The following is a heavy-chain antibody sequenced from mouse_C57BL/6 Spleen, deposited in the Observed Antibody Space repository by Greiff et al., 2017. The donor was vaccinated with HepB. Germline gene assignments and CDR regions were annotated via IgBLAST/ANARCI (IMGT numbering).Heavy chain of an antibody. J-gene: IGHJ2*01. Sequence: VQLQQSGPELVKPGASVKISCKASGYAFSSSWMNWVKQRPGKGLEWIGRIYPGDGDTNYNGKFKSKATLTADKSSSTAYMQLSSLTSEDSAVYFCPIYYYGSSPDYWGQGTTLTVSS. D-gene: IGHD1-1*01. V-gene: IGHV1-82*01. CDR2: IYPGDGDT. CDR1: GYAFSSSW. CDR3: PIYYYGSSPDY.